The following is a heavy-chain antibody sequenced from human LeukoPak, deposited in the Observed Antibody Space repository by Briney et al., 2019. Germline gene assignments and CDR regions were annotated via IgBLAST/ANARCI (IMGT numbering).Heavy chain of an antibody. J-gene: IGHJ4*02. V-gene: IGHV3-30*18. CDR2: ISYDGSNK. D-gene: IGHD3-22*01. Sequence: GGSLRLSCAASGFTFSSYGMHWVRQAPGKGLEWVAVISYDGSNKYYADSVKGRFTISRDNSKNTLYLQMNSLRAEDTAVYYCAKEQGYYDSSGYYDYWGQGTLVTVSS. CDR1: GFTFSSYG. CDR3: AKEQGYYDSSGYYDY.